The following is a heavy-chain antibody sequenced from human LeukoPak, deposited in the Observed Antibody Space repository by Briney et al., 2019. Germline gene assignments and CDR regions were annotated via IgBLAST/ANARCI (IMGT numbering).Heavy chain of an antibody. V-gene: IGHV1-69*13. CDR1: GGTFSSYA. J-gene: IGHJ3*02. CDR2: IIPIFGTA. Sequence: VASVKYSCRASGGTFSSYAISWVRQAPGQGLEWMGGIIPIFGTANYAQKFQGRVTITADESTSTAYMELSSLRSEDTAVYYCARDQRVVGATHDAFDIWGQGTMVTVSS. CDR3: ARDQRVVGATHDAFDI. D-gene: IGHD1-26*01.